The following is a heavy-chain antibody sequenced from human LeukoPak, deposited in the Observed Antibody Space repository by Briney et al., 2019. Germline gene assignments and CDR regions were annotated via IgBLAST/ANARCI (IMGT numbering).Heavy chain of an antibody. CDR2: IYYSGST. J-gene: IGHJ3*02. CDR1: GGSISSSSYY. CDR3: ARGLRDMVRGAIHRDAFDI. D-gene: IGHD3-10*01. V-gene: IGHV4-39*07. Sequence: SETLSLTCTVSGGSISSSSYYWGWIRQPPGKGLEWIGSIYYSGSTYYNPSLKSRVTISVVTSKNQFSLKLSSVTAADTAVYYCARGLRDMVRGAIHRDAFDIWGQGTMVTVSS.